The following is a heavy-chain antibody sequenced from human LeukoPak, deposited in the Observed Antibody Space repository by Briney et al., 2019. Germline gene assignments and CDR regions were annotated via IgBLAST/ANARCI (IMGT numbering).Heavy chain of an antibody. CDR3: ARDHYDSSGYFDY. Sequence: GGSLRLSCAASGFTFSAYAMAWVRQAPGKGLEWVSSISSSSSYIYYADSVKGRFTISRDNAKNSLYLQMNSLRAEDTAVYYCARDHYDSSGYFDYWGQGTLVTVSS. CDR2: ISSSSSYI. V-gene: IGHV3-21*01. CDR1: GFTFSAYA. J-gene: IGHJ4*02. D-gene: IGHD3-22*01.